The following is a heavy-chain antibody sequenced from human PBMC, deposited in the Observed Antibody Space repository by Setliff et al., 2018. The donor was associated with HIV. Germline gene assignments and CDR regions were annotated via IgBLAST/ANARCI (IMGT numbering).Heavy chain of an antibody. CDR2: INHSGST. Sequence: SETLSLTCGVHGGSFSGYYWSWIRQPPGKGLEWIGEINHSGSTNYNPSLKSRVTISVDKSKNQFSLKLSSVTAADTAVYYCASRLGGTFDYRGQGTLVTVSS. CDR1: GGSFSGYY. D-gene: IGHD3-16*01. CDR3: ASRLGGTFDY. J-gene: IGHJ4*02. V-gene: IGHV4-34*01.